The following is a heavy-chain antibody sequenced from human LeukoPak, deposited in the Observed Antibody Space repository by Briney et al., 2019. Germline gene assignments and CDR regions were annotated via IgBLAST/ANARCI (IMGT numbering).Heavy chain of an antibody. CDR3: ARGYSSSWLDY. CDR2: INPNSGGT. J-gene: IGHJ4*02. Sequence: ASVKVSCKASGYTFTSYGISWVRQAPGQGLEWMGRINPNSGGTKYAQKFQGRVTMTTDTSINTAYLELSRLRSDDTAVYYCARGYSSSWLDYWGQGTLVTVSS. V-gene: IGHV1-2*06. D-gene: IGHD6-13*01. CDR1: GYTFTSYG.